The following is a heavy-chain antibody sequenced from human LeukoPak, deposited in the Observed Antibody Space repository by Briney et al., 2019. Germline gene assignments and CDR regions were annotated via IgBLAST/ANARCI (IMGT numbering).Heavy chain of an antibody. D-gene: IGHD3-22*01. V-gene: IGHV4-59*01. Sequence: SETLSLTCTVSGGSISSYYWSWIRQPPGKGLEWIGFIYYSGTTNYNPSLKSRVTISVDTSKNQFSLKLSSVTAADTAVYYCARVTGYMIEDYFDYWGQGTLVTVSS. CDR1: GGSISSYY. CDR3: ARVTGYMIEDYFDY. CDR2: IYYSGTT. J-gene: IGHJ4*02.